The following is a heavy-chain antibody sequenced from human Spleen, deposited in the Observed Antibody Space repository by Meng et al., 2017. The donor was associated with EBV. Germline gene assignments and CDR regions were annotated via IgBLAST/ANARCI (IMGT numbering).Heavy chain of an antibody. D-gene: IGHD2-21*01. Sequence: GQLGLCGGGVMKSGASGKVACNAFGYMFTSDGISWVRQAPGKGLEWMGSISTNSGNTNYAKRLQGRVTMTIDRSTSSAYVELRSLTSDDTAVYYCARGQGIPWPFWGQGTLVTVSS. CDR1: GYMFTSDG. J-gene: IGHJ4*02. CDR2: ISTNSGNT. V-gene: IGHV1-18*01. CDR3: ARGQGIPWPF.